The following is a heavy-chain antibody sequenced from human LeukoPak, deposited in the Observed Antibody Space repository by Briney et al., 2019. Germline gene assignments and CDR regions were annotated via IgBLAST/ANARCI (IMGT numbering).Heavy chain of an antibody. CDR2: ISWNSGSI. V-gene: IGHV3-9*01. D-gene: IGHD2-21*01. CDR3: AKSISRYYYYYMDV. J-gene: IGHJ6*03. Sequence: GGSLRLSCAASGFTFDDYAMHWVRQAPGKGRECVSGISWNSGSIGYADSVKGRFTISRDNAKNSLYLQMNSLRAEDTALYYCAKSISRYYYYYMDVWGKGTTVTVYS. CDR1: GFTFDDYA.